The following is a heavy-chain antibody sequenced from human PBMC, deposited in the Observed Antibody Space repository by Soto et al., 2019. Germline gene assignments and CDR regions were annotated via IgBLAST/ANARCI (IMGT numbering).Heavy chain of an antibody. D-gene: IGHD2-2*01. Sequence: NPSETLSLTCTVSGGSISSYYWSWIRQPPGKGLEWIGYIYYSGSTNYNPSLKSRVTISVDTSKNQFSLKLSSVTAADTAVYYCARSNIVVVPAATYYYYYYMDVWGKGTTVTVSS. CDR2: IYYSGST. CDR3: ARSNIVVVPAATYYYYYYMDV. V-gene: IGHV4-59*01. CDR1: GGSISSYY. J-gene: IGHJ6*03.